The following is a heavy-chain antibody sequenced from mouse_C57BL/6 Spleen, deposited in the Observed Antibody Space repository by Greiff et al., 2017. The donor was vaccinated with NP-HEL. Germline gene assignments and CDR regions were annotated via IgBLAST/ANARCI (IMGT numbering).Heavy chain of an antibody. J-gene: IGHJ4*01. CDR2: INYDGSST. Sequence: EVKLMESEGGLVQPGSSMKLSCTASGFTFSDYYMAWVRQVPEKGLEWVANINYDGSSTYYLDSLKSRFIISRDNAKNILYLQMSSLKSEDTATYYCARVYYGYPKAMDYWGQGTSVTVSS. V-gene: IGHV5-16*01. CDR3: ARVYYGYPKAMDY. D-gene: IGHD2-2*01. CDR1: GFTFSDYY.